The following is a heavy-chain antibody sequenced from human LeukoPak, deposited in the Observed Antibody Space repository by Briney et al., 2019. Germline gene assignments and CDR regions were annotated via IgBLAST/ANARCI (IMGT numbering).Heavy chain of an antibody. CDR3: ARGRRSGSYRFDY. J-gene: IGHJ4*02. Sequence: ASVKVSCKASGYTSTSYDINWVRQAIGQGLEWMGWMNPNSGNTGYAQKSQGRVTMTRNTSISTAYMELSSLRSEDTAVYYCARGRRSGSYRFDYWGQGTLVTVSS. V-gene: IGHV1-8*01. CDR2: MNPNSGNT. D-gene: IGHD1-26*01. CDR1: GYTSTSYD.